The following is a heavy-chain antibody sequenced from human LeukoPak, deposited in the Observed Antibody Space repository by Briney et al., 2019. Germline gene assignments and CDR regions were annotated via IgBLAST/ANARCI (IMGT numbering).Heavy chain of an antibody. CDR1: GYSISSGYY. Sequence: SETLSLTCAVSGYSISSGYYWGWIRQPPGKGLEWIGSIYHSGSTYYNPSLKSRVTISVDTSKNQFSLKLSSVTAADTAVYYCARASSIAAALFDYWGQGTLVTVSS. CDR3: ARASSIAAALFDY. J-gene: IGHJ4*02. D-gene: IGHD6-13*01. V-gene: IGHV4-38-2*01. CDR2: IYHSGST.